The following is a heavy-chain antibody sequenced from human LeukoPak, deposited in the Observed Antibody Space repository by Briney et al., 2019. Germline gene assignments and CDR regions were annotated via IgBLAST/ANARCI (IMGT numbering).Heavy chain of an antibody. V-gene: IGHV3-21*01. CDR3: ARDPRKDIVATIPLYYYYYYYMDV. J-gene: IGHJ6*03. Sequence: PGGSLRLSCAASGFTFGSYSMNWVRQAPGKGLEWVSSISSSSSYIYYADSVKGRFTISRDNAKNSLYLQMNSLRAEDTAVYYCARDPRKDIVATIPLYYYYYYYMDVWGKGTTVTVSS. CDR2: ISSSSSYI. D-gene: IGHD5-12*01. CDR1: GFTFGSYS.